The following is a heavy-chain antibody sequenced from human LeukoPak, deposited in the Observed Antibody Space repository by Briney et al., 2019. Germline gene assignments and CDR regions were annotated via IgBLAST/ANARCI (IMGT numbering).Heavy chain of an antibody. Sequence: GRSLRLSCEASGFTLSDPYMSWIRQAPGKGLECLSYISGSGTDINYADSVRGRFTISRDNAKNLLYLQMNDLRLEDTAVYYCARTARHLDYWGQGTLVTVSS. CDR3: ARTARHLDY. CDR1: GFTLSDPY. V-gene: IGHV3-11*04. CDR2: ISGSGTDI. D-gene: IGHD5-18*01. J-gene: IGHJ4*02.